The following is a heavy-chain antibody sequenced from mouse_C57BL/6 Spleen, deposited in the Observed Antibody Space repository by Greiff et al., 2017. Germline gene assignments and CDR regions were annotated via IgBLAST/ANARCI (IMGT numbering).Heavy chain of an antibody. CDR3: ARDYSNYWYFDV. J-gene: IGHJ1*03. D-gene: IGHD2-5*01. V-gene: IGHV1-18*01. CDR2: INPNNGGT. Sequence: VQLQQSGPELVKPGASVKTPCKASGYTFTDYNMDWVKQSHGKSLEWIGDINPNNGGTIYNQKFKGKATLTVDKSSSTAYMELRSLTSEDTAVYYCARDYSNYWYFDVWGTGTTVTVSS. CDR1: GYTFTDYN.